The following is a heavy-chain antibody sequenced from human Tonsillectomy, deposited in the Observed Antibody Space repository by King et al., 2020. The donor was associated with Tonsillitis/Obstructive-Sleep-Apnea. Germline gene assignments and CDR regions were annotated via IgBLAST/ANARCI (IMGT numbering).Heavy chain of an antibody. CDR1: GGSFSGYY. J-gene: IGHJ3*02. Sequence: HVQLQQWGAGLLKPSETLSLTCAVYGGSFSGYYWSWIRQPPGKGLEWIGEINHSGSTNYNPSLKSRVTISVDTSKNQFSLKLSSVTAADTAVYYCARVYIVVVPAAPTPGAFDIWGQGTMVTVSS. CDR3: ARVYIVVVPAAPTPGAFDI. D-gene: IGHD2-2*01. CDR2: INHSGST. V-gene: IGHV4-34*01.